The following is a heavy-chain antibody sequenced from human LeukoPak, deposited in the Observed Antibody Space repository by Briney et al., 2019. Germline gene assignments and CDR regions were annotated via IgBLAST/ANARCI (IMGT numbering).Heavy chain of an antibody. Sequence: PSETLSLTCTVSNYSISSAYYWGWIRQPPGKGLEWIGSIAHGGRPYYNPSLNSRVTISVDTSKNQFSLKLRSVTVADTAVYYCSRRVRGVTRSYYFDYWGQGTLVTVSS. CDR3: SRRVRGVTRSYYFDY. CDR1: NYSISSAYY. V-gene: IGHV4-38-2*02. CDR2: IAHGGRP. D-gene: IGHD3-10*01. J-gene: IGHJ4*02.